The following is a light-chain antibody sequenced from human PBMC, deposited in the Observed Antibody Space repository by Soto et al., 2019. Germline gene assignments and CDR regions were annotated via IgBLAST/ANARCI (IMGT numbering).Light chain of an antibody. CDR3: QQYNNWPIT. Sequence: EIVMRQSPATLSVSPGQRATLSCRASQSVRTTVAWYHQRPGQAPRLLIFGASTRASGVPDRFSGDGSGTDFTLTISRLESEDFAVYYCQQYNNWPITFGQGTRLEI. CDR1: QSVRTT. CDR2: GAS. V-gene: IGKV3-15*01. J-gene: IGKJ5*01.